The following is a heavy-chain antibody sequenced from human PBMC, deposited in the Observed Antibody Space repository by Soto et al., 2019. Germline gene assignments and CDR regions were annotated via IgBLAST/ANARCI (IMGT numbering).Heavy chain of an antibody. J-gene: IGHJ4*02. CDR1: AGTFSSYT. D-gene: IGHD1-1*01. CDR3: ARVSTEPGKYYFDY. Sequence: SVKVSCKASAGTFSSYTISWVRQAPGQGLEWMGGIIPILGIANYAQKFQGRVTITADKSTSTAYMELSSLRSEDTAVYYCARVSTEPGKYYFDYWGQGTLVTVSS. CDR2: IIPILGIA. V-gene: IGHV1-69*10.